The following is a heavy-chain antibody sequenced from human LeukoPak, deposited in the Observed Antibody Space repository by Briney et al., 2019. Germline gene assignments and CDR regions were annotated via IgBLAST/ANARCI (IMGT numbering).Heavy chain of an antibody. CDR1: GFTFSSYA. V-gene: IGHV3-30*04. D-gene: IGHD3-3*01. CDR3: ARDLIYSHYDFWSAQDY. CDR2: ISYDGSNK. Sequence: GGSLRLSCAASGFTFSSYAMHWVRQAPGKGREWGAVISYDGSNKYYADSVKGRFTISRDNSKNTLYLQMNSLRAEDTAVYYCARDLIYSHYDFWSAQDYWGQGTLVTVSS. J-gene: IGHJ4*02.